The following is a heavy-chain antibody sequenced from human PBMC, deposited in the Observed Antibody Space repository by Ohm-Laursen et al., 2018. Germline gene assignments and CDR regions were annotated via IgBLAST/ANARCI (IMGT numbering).Heavy chain of an antibody. CDR2: TYYGSKWYN. V-gene: IGHV6-1*01. CDR1: GDSVSSNSAA. D-gene: IGHD6-13*01. CDR3: ARGRVYGISRPFDY. Sequence: QTLSLTCAISGDSVSSNSAAWNWIRQSPSRGLEWLGRTYYGSKWYNDYAVSVKSRITINPDTSKNQSSLQLNSVTPEDTAVYYCARGRVYGISRPFDYWGQGTLVTVSS. J-gene: IGHJ4*02.